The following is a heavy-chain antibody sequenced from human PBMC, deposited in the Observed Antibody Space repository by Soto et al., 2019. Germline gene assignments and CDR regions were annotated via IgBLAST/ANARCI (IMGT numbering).Heavy chain of an antibody. CDR3: ARAPMTTGSYFLPDY. D-gene: IGHD1-26*01. CDR1: GYTFSNYG. CDR2: ISAYNGNT. J-gene: IGHJ4*02. V-gene: IGHV1-18*01. Sequence: ASVKVSCKASGYTFSNYGISWVRQAPGQGLEWMGWISAYNGNTKYAQKLQGRVTMTTDTSTNTAYMELRSLRSDDTAVYYCARAPMTTGSYFLPDYWGQGTLVTVSS.